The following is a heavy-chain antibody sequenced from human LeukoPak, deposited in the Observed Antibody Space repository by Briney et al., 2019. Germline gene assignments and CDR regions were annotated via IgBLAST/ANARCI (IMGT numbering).Heavy chain of an antibody. Sequence: PGGSLRLSCAASGYTFSCYAISWVRQAPGKGLEWVSAISGGGVSTYYADSVKGRFTISRDNSKNTLYLQMNSLRAEDTAVYYCAKDPTQRITIFGVVIIPVGAFDIWGQGTMVTVSS. V-gene: IGHV3-23*01. CDR3: AKDPTQRITIFGVVIIPVGAFDI. D-gene: IGHD3-3*01. J-gene: IGHJ3*02. CDR2: ISGGGVST. CDR1: GYTFSCYA.